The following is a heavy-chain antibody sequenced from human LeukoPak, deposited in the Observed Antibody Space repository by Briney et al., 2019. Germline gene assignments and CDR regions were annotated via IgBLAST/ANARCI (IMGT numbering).Heavy chain of an antibody. CDR2: IYYNGNT. CDR1: GGSISNYY. J-gene: IGHJ4*02. Sequence: SETLSLTCTVSGGSISNYYWGWIRQPPGKGLEWIGYIYYNGNTNYNPSLKSRVTISVDTSKNQFSLKLTSVTAADTAVYYCARYSGLNGDYFDYWGQGTLVTASS. CDR3: ARYSGLNGDYFDY. D-gene: IGHD2-21*01. V-gene: IGHV4-59*08.